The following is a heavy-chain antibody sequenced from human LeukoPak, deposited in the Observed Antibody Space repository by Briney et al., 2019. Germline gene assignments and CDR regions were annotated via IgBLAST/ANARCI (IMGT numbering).Heavy chain of an antibody. V-gene: IGHV1-2*02. Sequence: ASVKVSCKASGYTFTGYYMHWVRQAPGQGLEWMGWINPNSGGTNYAQKFQGRVTMTRDTSNSTAYMELSRLRSDDTAVYYCARDQGSGWYRSFDYWGQGTLVTVSS. CDR2: INPNSGGT. J-gene: IGHJ4*02. D-gene: IGHD6-19*01. CDR1: GYTFTGYY. CDR3: ARDQGSGWYRSFDY.